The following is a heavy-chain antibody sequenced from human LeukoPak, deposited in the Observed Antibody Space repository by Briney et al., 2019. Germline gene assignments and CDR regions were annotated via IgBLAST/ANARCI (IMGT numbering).Heavy chain of an antibody. J-gene: IGHJ6*03. Sequence: SSETLSLTCTVSGGSLSSYYWSWLRQPPGKGLEWIGYIYYSGSTNYNPSLKSRVTISVDTSKNQFSLKLSSVTAADTAVYYCVRVLEYSSSSGYYYMDVWGKGTTVTVSS. CDR3: VRVLEYSSSSGYYYMDV. V-gene: IGHV4-59*01. CDR2: IYYSGST. D-gene: IGHD6-6*01. CDR1: GGSLSSYY.